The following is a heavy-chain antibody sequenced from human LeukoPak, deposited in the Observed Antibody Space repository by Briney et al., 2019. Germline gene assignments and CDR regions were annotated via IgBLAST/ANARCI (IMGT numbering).Heavy chain of an antibody. CDR2: ISGSGGST. Sequence: GGSLRLSCAASGFTFSSYAMSWVRQAPGKGLEWVSAISGSGGSTYYADSVKGRFTISRDNSKNTLYLQINSLRAEDTAVYYCAKDVALYYYDSSPGDYWGQGTLVTVSS. CDR1: GFTFSSYA. V-gene: IGHV3-23*01. D-gene: IGHD3-22*01. CDR3: AKDVALYYYDSSPGDY. J-gene: IGHJ4*02.